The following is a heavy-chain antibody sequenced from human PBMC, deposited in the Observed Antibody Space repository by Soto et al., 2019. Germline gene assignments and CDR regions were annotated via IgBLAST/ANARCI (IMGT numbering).Heavy chain of an antibody. CDR2: MHYTGYS. V-gene: IGHV4-59*02. D-gene: IGHD2-2*02. Sequence: PSETLSLTCSFSGDSVTSHYLTWIRQSPEKGLEWIGYMHYTGYSHYNPSLKSRLTISVDRSKNQFTLKVSSVTAADTAVYSCARGYSDTWRYDHFDSWGQGTLVTVSS. J-gene: IGHJ4*02. CDR3: ARGYSDTWRYDHFDS. CDR1: GDSVTSHY.